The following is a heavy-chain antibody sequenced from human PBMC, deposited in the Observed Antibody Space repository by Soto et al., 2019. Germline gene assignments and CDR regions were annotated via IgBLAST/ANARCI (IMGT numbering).Heavy chain of an antibody. CDR1: EFIFKNYA. CDR3: AKPSSGWYVFDS. Sequence: EVQLVESGGGLVQPGGSLRLSCAASEFIFKNYAMSWVRQAPGKGLEWVSTISANGIITNYADSVRGRFTVSRDNSELTLYLQMKSLGAEDAAVYYCAKPSSGWYVFDSWGQGSLVTVSS. CDR2: ISANGIIT. J-gene: IGHJ4*02. D-gene: IGHD6-19*01. V-gene: IGHV3-23*04.